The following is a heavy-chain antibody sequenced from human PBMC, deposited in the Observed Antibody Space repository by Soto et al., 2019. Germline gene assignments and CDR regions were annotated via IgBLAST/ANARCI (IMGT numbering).Heavy chain of an antibody. Sequence: PGGSLRLSCAASGFTFSSYGMHWVRQAPGKGLEWVAVISYDGSNKYYADSVKGRFTISRDNSKNTLYLQMNSLRAEDTAVYYCAKDRIWFGELLYYGMDVWGQGTTVTVSS. CDR1: GFTFSSYG. CDR3: AKDRIWFGELLYYGMDV. D-gene: IGHD3-10*01. CDR2: ISYDGSNK. J-gene: IGHJ6*02. V-gene: IGHV3-30*18.